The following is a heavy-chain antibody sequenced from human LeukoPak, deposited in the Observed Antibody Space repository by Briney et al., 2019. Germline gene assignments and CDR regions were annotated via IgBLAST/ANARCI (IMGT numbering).Heavy chain of an antibody. CDR3: ARVDTAMGGIYFDY. V-gene: IGHV4-39*01. Sequence: SETLSLTCTVSGGSVSSRSYYWGRLRQPPGKGLEWIASIFYSGSTYHNPSLKSRVTISVDTSKSQFSLKLSSVTAADTAVYYCARVDTAMGGIYFDYWGQGTLVTVSS. CDR1: GGSVSSRSYY. D-gene: IGHD5-18*01. CDR2: IFYSGST. J-gene: IGHJ4*02.